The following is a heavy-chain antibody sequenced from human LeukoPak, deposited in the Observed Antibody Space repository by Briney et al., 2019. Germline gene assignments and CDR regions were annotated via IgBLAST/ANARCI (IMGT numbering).Heavy chain of an antibody. D-gene: IGHD4-17*01. CDR1: GFTFDDYA. J-gene: IGHJ3*02. CDR3: ASYDYGAFDI. Sequence: GGSLRLSCAASGFTFDDYAMNWVRQAPGKGLEWVSSISSSSSYIYYADSVKGRFTISRDNAKNSLYLQMNSLRAEDTAVYYCASYDYGAFDIWGQGTMVTVSS. CDR2: ISSSSSYI. V-gene: IGHV3-21*01.